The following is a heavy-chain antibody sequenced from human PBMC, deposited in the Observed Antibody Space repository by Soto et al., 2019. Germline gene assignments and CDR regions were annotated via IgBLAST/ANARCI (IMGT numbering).Heavy chain of an antibody. J-gene: IGHJ4*02. CDR1: GFTVSSNY. CDR2: IYSGGST. CDR3: ARDGTTTVTL. V-gene: IGHV3-66*01. Sequence: EVQLVESGGGLVQRGGSLRLSCAASGFTVSSNYMSWVRQAPGKGLEWVSVIYSGGSTFYADSVKGRFTISRDNSKNTVYLQRNSLRAEDTAVYYCARDGTTTVTLWGQGTLVTVSS. D-gene: IGHD4-17*01.